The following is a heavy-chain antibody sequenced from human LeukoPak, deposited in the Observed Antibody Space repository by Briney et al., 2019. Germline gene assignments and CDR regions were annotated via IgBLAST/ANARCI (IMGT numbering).Heavy chain of an antibody. CDR1: GFTFSSYW. Sequence: PGGSLRLSCAASGFTFSSYWMSWVRQAPGKGLEWVANIKQDGSEKYYVDSVKGRFTISRDNDKNSLYLQMNSLRAEDTAVYYCARGPEYYDFWSGYSAADYWGQGTLVTVSS. CDR2: IKQDGSEK. V-gene: IGHV3-7*01. D-gene: IGHD3-3*01. J-gene: IGHJ4*02. CDR3: ARGPEYYDFWSGYSAADY.